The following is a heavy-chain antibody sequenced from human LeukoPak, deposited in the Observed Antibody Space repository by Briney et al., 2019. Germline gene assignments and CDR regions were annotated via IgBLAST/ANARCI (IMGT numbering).Heavy chain of an antibody. J-gene: IGHJ4*02. CDR2: IYTSGST. V-gene: IGHV4-4*07. Sequence: SETLSVTCTVSGGSIISYYWSWIRQPDGKGLEWIGRIYTSGSTNYYASLKSRVSMSVDTSKNQFSLKLSSVTAADTAVFYCARENSGSYRELDYWGQGTLVTVSS. CDR1: GGSIISYY. CDR3: ARENSGSYRELDY. D-gene: IGHD1-26*01.